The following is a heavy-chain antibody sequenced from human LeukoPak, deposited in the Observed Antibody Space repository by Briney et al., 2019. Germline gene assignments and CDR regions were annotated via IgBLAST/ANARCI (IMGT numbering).Heavy chain of an antibody. Sequence: SETLSLTCTVSGGSISSGGYYWSWIRQPPGKGLEWIGYIYHSGSTYYNPSLKSRVTISVDRSKNQFSLKLSSVTAADTAVYYCARGSNYGYYYYMDVWGKGTTVTVSS. J-gene: IGHJ6*03. CDR3: ARGSNYGYYYYMDV. CDR2: IYHSGST. CDR1: GGSISSGGYY. V-gene: IGHV4-30-2*01. D-gene: IGHD4-11*01.